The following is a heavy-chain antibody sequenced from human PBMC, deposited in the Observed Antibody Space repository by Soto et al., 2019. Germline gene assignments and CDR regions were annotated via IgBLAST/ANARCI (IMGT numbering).Heavy chain of an antibody. D-gene: IGHD2-15*01. CDR2: IYHSGST. CDR1: GGSISSSNW. J-gene: IGHJ5*02. CDR3: ARAKLSKDDWFDP. Sequence: SSETLSLTCAVSGGSISSSNWWSWVRQPPGKGLEWIGEIYHSGSTNYNPSLKSRVTISVDKSKNQFSLKLSSVTAADTAVYYCARAKLSKDDWFDPWGQGTLVTVSS. V-gene: IGHV4-4*02.